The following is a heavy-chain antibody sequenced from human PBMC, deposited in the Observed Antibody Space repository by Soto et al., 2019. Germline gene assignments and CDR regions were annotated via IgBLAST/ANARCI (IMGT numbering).Heavy chain of an antibody. Sequence: SETLSLTCTVSGGSISSGEYYWSWIRQPPGKGLEWIGYIYYSGSTYYNPSLKSRVTISVDTSKNQFSLKLSSVTAADTAVYYCAREIGDYYDSSGYYHPYYFDYWGQGTLVTVSS. CDR1: GGSISSGEYY. J-gene: IGHJ4*02. V-gene: IGHV4-30-4*01. CDR3: AREIGDYYDSSGYYHPYYFDY. CDR2: IYYSGST. D-gene: IGHD3-22*01.